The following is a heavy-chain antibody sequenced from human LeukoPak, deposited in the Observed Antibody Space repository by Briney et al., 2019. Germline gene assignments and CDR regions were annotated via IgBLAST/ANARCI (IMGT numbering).Heavy chain of an antibody. J-gene: IGHJ4*02. D-gene: IGHD2-15*01. Sequence: ASVKVSCKASGYTFSTYGISWVRQAPGQGLDWMGWINPYNGNTKYAQQLQDRVTMTSETSTSTAYMELRSLRSDDTAVYYCVRDGGSSGPGGNWGQGTLVTVSS. CDR2: INPYNGNT. CDR3: VRDGGSSGPGGN. V-gene: IGHV1-18*01. CDR1: GYTFSTYG.